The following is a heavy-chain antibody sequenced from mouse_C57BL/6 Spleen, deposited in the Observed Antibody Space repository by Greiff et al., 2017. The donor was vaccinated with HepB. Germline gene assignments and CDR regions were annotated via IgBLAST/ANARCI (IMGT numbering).Heavy chain of an antibody. V-gene: IGHV1-26*01. J-gene: IGHJ3*01. CDR3: ARGGQPFAY. D-gene: IGHD6-1*01. Sequence: VQLQQSGPELVKPGASVKISCKASGYTFTDYYMNWVKQSHGKSLEWIGDINPNNGGTSYNQKFKGKATLTVDKSSSTAYMELRSLTSEDSAVYYCARGGQPFAYWGQGTLVTVSA. CDR2: INPNNGGT. CDR1: GYTFTDYY.